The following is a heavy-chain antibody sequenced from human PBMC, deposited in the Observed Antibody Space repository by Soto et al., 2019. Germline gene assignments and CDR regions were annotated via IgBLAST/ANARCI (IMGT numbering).Heavy chain of an antibody. Sequence: GASVKVSCKASGYTFTGYYMHWVRQAPGQGLEWMGWINPNSGGTNYAQKFQGWVTMTRDTSISTAYMELSRLRSDDTAVYYCARAVGITGTLTGGMDVWGQGTTVTVSS. V-gene: IGHV1-2*04. CDR1: GYTFTGYY. D-gene: IGHD1-7*01. CDR2: INPNSGGT. J-gene: IGHJ6*02. CDR3: ARAVGITGTLTGGMDV.